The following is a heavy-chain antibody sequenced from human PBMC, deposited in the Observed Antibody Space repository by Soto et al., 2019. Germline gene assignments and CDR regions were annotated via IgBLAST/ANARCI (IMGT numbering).Heavy chain of an antibody. D-gene: IGHD5-18*01. CDR3: VTGYHSDY. J-gene: IGHJ4*02. V-gene: IGHV3-7*03. CDR1: GITTSFYW. Sequence: GGSLRLSCAASGITTSFYWMGWVRPAPGRGLEWVASIKKDGTEKHYMDSLKGRFTISRDNALNSLYLQMSSLRAEDTAVYFCVTGYHSDYWGQGTLVTVSS. CDR2: IKKDGTEK.